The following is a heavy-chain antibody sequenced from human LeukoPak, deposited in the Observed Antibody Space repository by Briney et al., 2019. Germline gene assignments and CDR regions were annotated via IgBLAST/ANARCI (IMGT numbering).Heavy chain of an antibody. CDR2: INHSGST. V-gene: IGHV4-34*01. Sequence: NTSETLSLTCAVYGGFISGYYWTWIRQSLGKGLEWIGEINHSGSTNYNPSLKSRVTISVDTSKHQLSLKLSSVTAADTAVYYCARLMVANIRKEFDYWGQGTLVTVSS. J-gene: IGHJ4*02. D-gene: IGHD2-8*01. CDR1: GGFISGYY. CDR3: ARLMVANIRKEFDY.